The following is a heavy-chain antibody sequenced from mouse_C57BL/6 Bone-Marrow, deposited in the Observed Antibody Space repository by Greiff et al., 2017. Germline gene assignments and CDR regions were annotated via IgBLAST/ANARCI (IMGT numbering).Heavy chain of an antibody. J-gene: IGHJ2*01. CDR1: GFTFSSYA. CDR3: AREMDCFFDY. V-gene: IGHV5-4*01. Sequence: EVKVVESGGGLVKPGGSLKLSCAASGFTFSSYAMSWVRQTPEKRLEWVATISDGGSYTYYPDNVKGRFTISRDNAKNNLYLQMRHLKSEDTAMYYCAREMDCFFDYWGQGTTLTVSS. CDR2: ISDGGSYT.